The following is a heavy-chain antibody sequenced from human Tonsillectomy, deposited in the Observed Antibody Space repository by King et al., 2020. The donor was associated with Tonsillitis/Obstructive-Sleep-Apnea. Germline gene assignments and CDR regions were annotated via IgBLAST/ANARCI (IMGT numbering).Heavy chain of an antibody. V-gene: IGHV2-5*02. CDR2: IYWDDDK. J-gene: IGHJ4*02. Sequence: TLKESGPTLVRPTQTLTLTCTFSGFSLSASGVGVGWIRQPPGKALEWLALIYWDDDKRYSPSLKSSLTITKDTSKNQVVLTMTNMDPVDTATYYCAHSTTSLYRGTFFDYWGPGTLVTVSS. D-gene: IGHD1-26*01. CDR1: GFSLSASGVG. CDR3: AHSTTSLYRGTFFDY.